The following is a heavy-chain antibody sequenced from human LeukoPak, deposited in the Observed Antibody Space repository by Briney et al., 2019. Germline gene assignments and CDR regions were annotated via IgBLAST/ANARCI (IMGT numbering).Heavy chain of an antibody. D-gene: IGHD4-23*01. J-gene: IGHJ4*02. Sequence: GGSLRLSCAASGFTFSFYSMNWVRQAPGKGLEWVSYISGGSSPTHYADSVRGRFTISRDNAKNSLYLQMNSLRAEDTAVYYCTRERVTPFMDYWGRGTLVTVSS. CDR1: GFTFSFYS. CDR3: TRERVTPFMDY. V-gene: IGHV3-48*01. CDR2: ISGGSSPT.